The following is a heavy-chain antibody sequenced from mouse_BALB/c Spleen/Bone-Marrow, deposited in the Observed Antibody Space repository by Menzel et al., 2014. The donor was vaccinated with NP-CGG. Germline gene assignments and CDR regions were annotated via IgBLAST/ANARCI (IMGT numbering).Heavy chain of an antibody. CDR1: GYTFTDYA. D-gene: IGHD2-1*01. CDR3: AREGGNFPWFAY. J-gene: IGHJ3*01. CDR2: ISTYYGDA. V-gene: IGHV1S137*01. Sequence: VHLLESGAELVRPGVSVKISCKGSGYTFTDYAMHWVKQSHAKSLEWIGVISTYYGDASYNQKFKGKATMTVDKSSSTAYMELARLTSEDSAIYYCAREGGNFPWFAYWGQGTLVTVSA.